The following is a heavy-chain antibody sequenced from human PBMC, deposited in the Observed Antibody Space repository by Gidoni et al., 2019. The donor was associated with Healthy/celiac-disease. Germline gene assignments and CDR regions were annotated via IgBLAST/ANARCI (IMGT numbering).Heavy chain of an antibody. D-gene: IGHD1-26*01. Sequence: QLTFKESGPVLVKPTATLPLTCTVSAFSLSNARMGVSWIRQPPGKALEWLAHIFSNDEKSYSTTLKSRLTISKDTSKSQVVLTMTNMDPVDTATYYCARIRAGGGITVFDPWGQGTLVTVSS. CDR1: AFSLSNARMG. CDR2: IFSNDEK. CDR3: ARIRAGGGITVFDP. V-gene: IGHV2-26*01. J-gene: IGHJ5*02.